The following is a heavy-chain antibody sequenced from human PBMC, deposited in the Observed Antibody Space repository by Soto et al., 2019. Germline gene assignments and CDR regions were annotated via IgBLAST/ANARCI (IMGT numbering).Heavy chain of an antibody. CDR2: ISARGGSL. CDR1: GFSFSWNA. V-gene: IGHV3-23*01. Sequence: EVQLLESGGGLFHPGGSLRLSCEASGFSFSWNARVWVGQAPGKGLEWVSVISARGGSLYFADSVKGRFTMSRDNSKNELSLEMNSLRAEDTAIYFCAKGSIEYSASVDNWGQGTLVLVSS. J-gene: IGHJ4*02. D-gene: IGHD4-4*01. CDR3: AKGSIEYSASVDN.